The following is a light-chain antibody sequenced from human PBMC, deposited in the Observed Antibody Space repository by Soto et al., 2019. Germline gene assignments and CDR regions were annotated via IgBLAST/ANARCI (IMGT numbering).Light chain of an antibody. J-gene: IGLJ1*01. CDR2: TNN. V-gene: IGLV1-47*02. Sequence: QSVLTQTPSASGTPGQRVTISCSGSSSNIGSNYVYWYQQLPGAAPKLLIYTNNQRPSGVPDRFSGSKSGTSASLVISGLRSEDEADYYCAAWDDSLSGYVFGTGTKLTVL. CDR1: SSNIGSNY. CDR3: AAWDDSLSGYV.